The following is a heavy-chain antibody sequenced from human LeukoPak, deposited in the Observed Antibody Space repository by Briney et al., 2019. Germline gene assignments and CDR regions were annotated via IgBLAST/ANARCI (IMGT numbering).Heavy chain of an antibody. CDR2: IYTSGST. D-gene: IGHD3-3*01. CDR3: ARDLYRDYDFWSGHIYGMDV. J-gene: IGHJ6*02. Sequence: SETLSLTCTVSGGSISSYYWSWIRQPAGKGLEWIGRIYTSGSTNYNPSLKSRVTMSVDTSKNQFSLKLSPVTAADTAVYYCARDLYRDYDFWSGHIYGMDVWGQGTTVTVSS. CDR1: GGSISSYY. V-gene: IGHV4-4*07.